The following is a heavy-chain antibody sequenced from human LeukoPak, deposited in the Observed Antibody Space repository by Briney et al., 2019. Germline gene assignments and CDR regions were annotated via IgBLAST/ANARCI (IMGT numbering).Heavy chain of an antibody. J-gene: IGHJ4*02. Sequence: ASVKVSCKASGYTFTSYGISWVRQAPGQGLEWMGGIIPIFGTANYAQKFQGRVTITADESTSTAYMELSSLRSEDTAVYYCARMGGSSWYAAVDYWGQGTLVTVSS. CDR3: ARMGGSSWYAAVDY. CDR1: GYTFTSYG. V-gene: IGHV1-69*13. D-gene: IGHD6-13*01. CDR2: IIPIFGTA.